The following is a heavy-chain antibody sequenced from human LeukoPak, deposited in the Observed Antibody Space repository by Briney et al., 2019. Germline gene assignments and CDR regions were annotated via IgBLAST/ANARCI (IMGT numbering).Heavy chain of an antibody. Sequence: PGGSLRLSCALSGVTLSSNHMSWVRQAPGKGLEWVSAIYSGAGTYYADSVKGRFTLSRDISKNTLYLQMNSLRAEDTAVYYCVRDASWGQGTLVTVSS. CDR2: IYSGAGT. V-gene: IGHV3-66*01. CDR1: GVTLSSNH. J-gene: IGHJ4*02. CDR3: VRDAS.